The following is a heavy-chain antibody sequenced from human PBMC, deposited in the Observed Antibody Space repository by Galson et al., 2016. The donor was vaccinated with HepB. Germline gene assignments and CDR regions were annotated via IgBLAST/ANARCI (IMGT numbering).Heavy chain of an antibody. Sequence: PALVKPTQTLTLTYSFSGFSLNASRLDVAWIRQPPGKTLEWLALIYWDVDKRYSPSLKSRLTITKDTSKNQVVLTMTDMDPVDTATCSCARVRDGLELYFDSWGQGTLVTVSS. J-gene: IGHJ4*02. CDR3: ARVRDGLELYFDS. V-gene: IGHV2-5*02. D-gene: IGHD1-7*01. CDR2: IYWDVDK. CDR1: GFSLNASRLD.